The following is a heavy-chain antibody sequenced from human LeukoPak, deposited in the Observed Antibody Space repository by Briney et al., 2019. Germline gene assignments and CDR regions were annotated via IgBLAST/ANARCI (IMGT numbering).Heavy chain of an antibody. J-gene: IGHJ6*03. D-gene: IGHD6-6*01. V-gene: IGHV1-69*01. CDR2: IIPIFGTA. CDR1: GGTFSSYA. CDR3: ARDDADSSSSGKGFDYYYYMDV. Sequence: SVKVSCKASGGTFSSYAISWVRQAPGQGLEWMGGIIPIFGTANYAQKFQGRVTITADESTSTAYMELSSLRSEGTAVYYCARDDADSSSSGKGFDYYYYMDVWGKGTTVTVSS.